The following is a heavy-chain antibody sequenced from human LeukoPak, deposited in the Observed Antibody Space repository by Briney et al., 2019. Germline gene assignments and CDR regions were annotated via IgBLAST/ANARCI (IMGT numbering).Heavy chain of an antibody. J-gene: IGHJ6*03. Sequence: SETLSLTCTVSGGSISSYYWSWIRQPPGKGLEWIGYIYYSGCTNYNPSLKSRVTISVDTSKNQFSLKLSSVTAADTAVYYCARRRVWHEQQLAPDYYYYYYMDVWGKGTTVTVSS. CDR1: GGSISSYY. CDR2: IYYSGCT. CDR3: ARRRVWHEQQLAPDYYYYYYMDV. D-gene: IGHD6-13*01. V-gene: IGHV4-59*08.